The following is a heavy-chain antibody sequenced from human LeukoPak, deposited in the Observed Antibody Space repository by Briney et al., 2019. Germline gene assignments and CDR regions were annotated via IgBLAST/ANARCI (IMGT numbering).Heavy chain of an antibody. CDR3: AGGYSSGWYPLDY. D-gene: IGHD6-19*01. CDR1: GFTFSDYY. V-gene: IGHV3-11*06. Sequence: GGSLRLSCAASGFTFSDYYMSWIRQAPGKGLEWVSYISSSSSYTNYADSVKGRFTISRDNAKNSLCLQMNSLRAEDTAVYYCAGGYSSGWYPLDYWGQGTPVTVSS. J-gene: IGHJ4*02. CDR2: ISSSSSYT.